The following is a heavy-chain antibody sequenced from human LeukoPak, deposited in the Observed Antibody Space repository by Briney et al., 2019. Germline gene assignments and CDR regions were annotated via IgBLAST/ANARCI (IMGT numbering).Heavy chain of an antibody. V-gene: IGHV3-23*01. J-gene: IGHJ5*02. CDR1: GSTFSSYA. D-gene: IGHD4-11*01. CDR3: AKVPYSNSNNWFDP. Sequence: GGSLRLSCAASGSTFSSYAMSWVRQAPGKGLEWVSAISGSGGSTYYADSVKGRFTISRDNSKNTLYLQMNSLRAEDTAVYYCAKVPYSNSNNWFDPWGQGTLVTVSS. CDR2: ISGSGGST.